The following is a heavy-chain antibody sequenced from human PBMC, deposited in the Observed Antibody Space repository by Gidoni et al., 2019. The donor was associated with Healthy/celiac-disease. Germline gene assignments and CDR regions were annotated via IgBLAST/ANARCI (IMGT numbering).Heavy chain of an antibody. Sequence: QVQLVESGGGVVQPGRSLRLSCAASGFTFISYGMHWVRKAPGKGLEWVAVISYDGSNKYYADSVKGRFTISRDNSKNTLYLQMNSLRAEDTAVYYCAKEATVTTGYYYYYMDVWGKGTTVTVSS. CDR2: ISYDGSNK. D-gene: IGHD4-4*01. CDR1: GFTFISYG. CDR3: AKEATVTTGYYYYYMDV. V-gene: IGHV3-30*18. J-gene: IGHJ6*03.